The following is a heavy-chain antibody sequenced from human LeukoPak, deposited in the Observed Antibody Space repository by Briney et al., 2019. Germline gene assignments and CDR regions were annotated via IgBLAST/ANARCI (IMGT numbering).Heavy chain of an antibody. D-gene: IGHD3-16*01. CDR3: ARERLITSWVPYGMDV. Sequence: GGSLRLSCAASGFTVSSNYMSWVRQAPGKGLEWVSVIYSGGSTYYADSVKGRFTISRDNSKNTLYLQMNSLRAEDTAVYYCARERLITSWVPYGMDVWGQGTTVTVSS. J-gene: IGHJ6*02. V-gene: IGHV3-66*01. CDR2: IYSGGST. CDR1: GFTVSSNY.